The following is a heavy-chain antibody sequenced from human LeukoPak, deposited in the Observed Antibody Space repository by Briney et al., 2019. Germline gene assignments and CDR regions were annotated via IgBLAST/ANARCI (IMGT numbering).Heavy chain of an antibody. V-gene: IGHV5-10-1*01. CDR1: GYTFTSYW. CDR2: IDPSDSYT. J-gene: IGHJ6*02. Sequence: GESLGISCKGSGYTFTSYWISWVRQMPGKGLEWMGKIDPSDSYTSYSPSFQGHVTISADKSISAAFLQWSSLKASDTAMYYCARLQKEQWLVPKFSYYYYGMDVWGQGTTVTVSS. CDR3: ARLQKEQWLVPKFSYYYYGMDV. D-gene: IGHD6-19*01.